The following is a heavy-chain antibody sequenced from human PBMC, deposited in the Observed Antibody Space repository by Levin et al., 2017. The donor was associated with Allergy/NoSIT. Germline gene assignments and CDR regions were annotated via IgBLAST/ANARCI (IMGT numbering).Heavy chain of an antibody. V-gene: IGHV3-23*01. CDR2: ITGTGGNS. Sequence: LSLTCAASGFRFGDFAMAWVRQAPGKGLEWVSVITGTGGNSYYGDSVKGRFTVSRDNFKDTLYLELNSLRAEDTAIYYCAKKQGGTTGFSFDVWGQGTMVTVSS. CDR1: GFRFGDFA. J-gene: IGHJ3*01. D-gene: IGHD1-14*01. CDR3: AKKQGGTTGFSFDV.